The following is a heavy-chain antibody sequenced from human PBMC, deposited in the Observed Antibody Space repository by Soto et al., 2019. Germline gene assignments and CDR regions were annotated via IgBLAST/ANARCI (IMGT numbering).Heavy chain of an antibody. Sequence: GASLKVSCKASGYTFTSYYVHWVRQAPGQGLEWMGIINPGGGTSYAQKFQGRVTMTRDTSTSTVYMELSSLRSEDTAVYYCERVYCSGGSCSGIDYWGQGTLVNVSS. V-gene: IGHV1-46*01. J-gene: IGHJ4*02. CDR3: ERVYCSGGSCSGIDY. CDR2: INPGGGT. CDR1: GYTFTSYY. D-gene: IGHD2-15*01.